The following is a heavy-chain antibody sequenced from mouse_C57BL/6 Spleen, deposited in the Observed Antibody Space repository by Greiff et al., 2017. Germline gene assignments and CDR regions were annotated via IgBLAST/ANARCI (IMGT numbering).Heavy chain of an antibody. V-gene: IGHV5-16*01. CDR3: ARVRGSRGVLDY. Sequence: EVKLMESEGGLVQPGSSMKLSCTASGFTFSDYYMAWVRQVPEKGLEWVANINYDGSSTYYLDSLKSRFIISRDNAKNILYLQMSSLKSEDTATYYCARVRGSRGVLDYWGQGTTLTVSS. CDR1: GFTFSDYY. CDR2: INYDGSST. D-gene: IGHD1-1*01. J-gene: IGHJ2*01.